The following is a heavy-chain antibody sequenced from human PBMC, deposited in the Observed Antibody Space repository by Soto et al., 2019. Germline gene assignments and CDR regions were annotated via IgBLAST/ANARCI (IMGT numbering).Heavy chain of an antibody. D-gene: IGHD6-13*01. CDR3: ASYRHSSSPYYFDY. CDR2: IYRDGST. Sequence: GGSLRLSCAASGIIVSNNHMSWVRQAPGKGLEWVSVIYRDGSTYYADSVKGRFTLSRDNSKNTLYLQMNTLRAEDTAIYYCASYRHSSSPYYFDYWGKGALVTV. CDR1: GIIVSNNH. J-gene: IGHJ4*02. V-gene: IGHV3-66*01.